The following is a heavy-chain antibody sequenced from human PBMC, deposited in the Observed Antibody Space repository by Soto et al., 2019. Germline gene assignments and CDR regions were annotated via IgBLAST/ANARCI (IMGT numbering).Heavy chain of an antibody. CDR3: ARASITLFGDPYFDV. CDR2: IFYSGST. Sequence: SETLSLTCTVSGGSINSFYWNWIRQPPGKGLEWIGYIFYSGSTNYNPSLKSRVTMSVDTSKNQFSLKLSSMTAADTAVYYCARASITLFGDPYFDVWGQGTMVTVSS. V-gene: IGHV4-59*01. CDR1: GGSINSFY. D-gene: IGHD3-3*01. J-gene: IGHJ3*01.